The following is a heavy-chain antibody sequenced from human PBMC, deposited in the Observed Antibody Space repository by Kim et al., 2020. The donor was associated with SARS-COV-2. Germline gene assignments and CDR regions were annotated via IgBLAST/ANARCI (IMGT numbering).Heavy chain of an antibody. D-gene: IGHD3-22*01. Sequence: SETLSLTCTVSGYSISSGYYWGWIRQPPGKGLEWIGTIYHSGSTYYNPSLKSRVTISVDTSKNQFSLKLSSVTAADTAVYYCARVGSYDSSGSWGQGTPVTVSS. CDR2: IYHSGST. CDR3: ARVGSYDSSGS. V-gene: IGHV4-38-2*02. J-gene: IGHJ5*02. CDR1: GYSISSGYY.